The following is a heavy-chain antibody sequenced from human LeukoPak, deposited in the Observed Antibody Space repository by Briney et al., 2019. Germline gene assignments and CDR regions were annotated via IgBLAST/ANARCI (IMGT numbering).Heavy chain of an antibody. CDR2: ISYDGSNK. J-gene: IGHJ5*02. V-gene: IGHV3-30*18. Sequence: GGSLRLSCAASGFTFSTYAMHWVRQAPGKGLEWVAVISYDGSNKYYADSVKGRFTISRDNSKNTLYLQMNTLRAEDTAVYYCAKDVSWNWFDPWGQGTLVTDSS. CDR3: AKDVSWNWFDP. CDR1: GFTFSTYA.